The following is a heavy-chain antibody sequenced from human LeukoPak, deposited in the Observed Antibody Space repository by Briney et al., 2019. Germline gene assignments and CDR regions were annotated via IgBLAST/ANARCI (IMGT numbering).Heavy chain of an antibody. J-gene: IGHJ4*02. V-gene: IGHV6-1*01. Sequence: SQTLSLTCAISGDSVSSNSATWNWIRQSPSRGLEWLGRTYYRSKWYRDYAVSVKSRITINPDTSKNQFSLQLSSVTPEDTAVYYCARVESNRAAVSTFDYWGQGTLVTVSS. CDR2: TYYRSKWYR. D-gene: IGHD6-13*01. CDR1: GDSVSSNSAT. CDR3: ARVESNRAAVSTFDY.